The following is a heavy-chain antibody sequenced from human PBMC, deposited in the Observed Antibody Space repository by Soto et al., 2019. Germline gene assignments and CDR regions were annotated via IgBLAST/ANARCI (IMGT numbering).Heavy chain of an antibody. J-gene: IGHJ4*02. CDR1: GGTFSSYA. V-gene: IGHV1-69*01. Sequence: QVQLVQSGAEAKRPGSSVRVSCYASGGTFSSYALNWLRQAPGQGLEWMGGIIPILNSPNYAQKFQGRVTITADESTSTAYMELSSLRSEDTAVYYCARPREYYYDSDDFYLFFDYWGQGTLVTVSS. CDR3: ARPREYYYDSDDFYLFFDY. CDR2: IIPILNSP. D-gene: IGHD3-22*01.